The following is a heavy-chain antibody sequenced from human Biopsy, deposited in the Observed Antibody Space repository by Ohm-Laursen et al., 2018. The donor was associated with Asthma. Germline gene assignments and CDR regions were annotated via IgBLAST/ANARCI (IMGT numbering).Heavy chain of an antibody. V-gene: IGHV1-69*11. J-gene: IGHJ4*02. CDR3: ARKAGSCISRTCYSLDF. Sequence: SVTASCKSLGGTFNTYVIGWARQAPGQGLEWLGWINSVLGTTTYPQKFHDRVTINADDSTSTVYMELSSLRSEDTSVYYCARKAGSCISRTCYSLDFWGQGTLVTVSS. CDR2: INSVLGTT. D-gene: IGHD2-2*01. CDR1: GGTFNTYV.